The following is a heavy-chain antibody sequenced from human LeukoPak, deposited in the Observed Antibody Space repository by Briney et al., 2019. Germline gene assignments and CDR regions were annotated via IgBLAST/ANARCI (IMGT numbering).Heavy chain of an antibody. CDR2: ISYDGSNK. Sequence: GGSLRLSCAASGFTFSSYAMHWVRQAPGKGLEWVAVISYDGSNKYYADSVKGRFTISRDNSKNTLYLQMNSLRAEDTAVYYCARVPSDSSSWYGVDYWGQGTLVTVSS. CDR3: ARVPSDSSSWYGVDY. CDR1: GFTFSSYA. D-gene: IGHD6-13*01. J-gene: IGHJ4*02. V-gene: IGHV3-30-3*01.